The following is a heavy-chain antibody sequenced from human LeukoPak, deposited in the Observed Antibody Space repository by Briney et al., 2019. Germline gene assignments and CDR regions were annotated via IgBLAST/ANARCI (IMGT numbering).Heavy chain of an antibody. CDR1: GGTFSSYA. D-gene: IGHD3-22*01. J-gene: IGHJ4*02. CDR2: IIPILGIA. Sequence: SVKVSCKASGGTFSSYAISWVRQAPGQGLEWMGRIIPILGIANYAQKFQGRVTITADKSTSTAYMELSSLRSEDTAVYYCARAPYYYDNSGYFRFDYWGQGTLVTVSS. V-gene: IGHV1-69*04. CDR3: ARAPYYYDNSGYFRFDY.